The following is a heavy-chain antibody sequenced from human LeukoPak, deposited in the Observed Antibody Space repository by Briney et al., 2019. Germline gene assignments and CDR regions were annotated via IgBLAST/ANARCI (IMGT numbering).Heavy chain of an antibody. CDR2: IYYSGST. J-gene: IGHJ3*01. CDR1: GGSISSSSYY. D-gene: IGHD3-10*02. Sequence: PSGTLSLTCTVSGGSISSSSYYWSWIRQPPGKGLEWIGTIYYSGSTYYNPSLKSRVTISVDTSKNQFSLKLSSVTAADTAVFCCARHRLGSDDAFDVWGQGTMVTVSS. CDR3: ARHRLGSDDAFDV. V-gene: IGHV4-39*01.